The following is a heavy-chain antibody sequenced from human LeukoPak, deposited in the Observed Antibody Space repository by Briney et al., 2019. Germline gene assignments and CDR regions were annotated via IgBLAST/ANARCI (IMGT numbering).Heavy chain of an antibody. CDR1: GGSVSSGNYY. V-gene: IGHV4-61*01. Sequence: SETLSLTCTVSGGSVSSGNYYWSWIRQPPGKGLEWIGYIYYSGSTYYYNPSLESRVTISLDTSKNQFSLKLNSLTAADTAVYYCARDREWELQSSRYFDYWGQGTLVTVSS. CDR2: IYYSGSTY. D-gene: IGHD1-26*01. CDR3: ARDREWELQSSRYFDY. J-gene: IGHJ4*02.